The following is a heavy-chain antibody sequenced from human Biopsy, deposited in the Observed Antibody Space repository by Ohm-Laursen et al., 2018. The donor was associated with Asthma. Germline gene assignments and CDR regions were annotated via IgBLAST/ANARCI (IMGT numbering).Heavy chain of an antibody. V-gene: IGHV3-30*18. CDR1: GFTFSNYG. CDR3: PKDVFPGWEVRRGPDY. D-gene: IGHD1-26*01. Sequence: LSLTCTASGFTFSNYGMHWVRPAPGKGLEWVAVISFDGSNKDFADSVKGRFTISRDNSKNAMYLEMNSLRAEDTAVYYCPKDVFPGWEVRRGPDYWGQGTLVTVSA. CDR2: ISFDGSNK. J-gene: IGHJ4*02.